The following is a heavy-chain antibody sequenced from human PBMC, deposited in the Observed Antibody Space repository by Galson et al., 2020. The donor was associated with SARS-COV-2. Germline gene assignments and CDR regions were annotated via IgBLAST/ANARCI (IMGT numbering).Heavy chain of an antibody. Sequence: QLGESLKISCGASGFPFTTYGMHWVRQVPGKGLEWVAFIRYDGSIKYYTDSVEGRFTISRDNSKNTLYLQMNSLRADDTAVYHCAKAPGRYVFDYWGQGTLVTVSS. D-gene: IGHD1-1*01. V-gene: IGHV3-30*02. CDR3: AKAPGRYVFDY. CDR2: IRYDGSIK. CDR1: GFPFTTYG. J-gene: IGHJ4*02.